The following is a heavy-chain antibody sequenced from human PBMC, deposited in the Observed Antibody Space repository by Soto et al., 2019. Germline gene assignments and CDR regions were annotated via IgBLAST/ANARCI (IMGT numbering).Heavy chain of an antibody. CDR2: INSDGSST. V-gene: IGHV3-74*01. J-gene: IGHJ6*02. CDR1: GFTFSSYW. Sequence: GGSLRLSCAASGFTFSSYWMHWVRQAPGKGLVWVSRINSDGSSTSYADSVKGRFTISRDNAKNTLYLQMNSLRAEDTAVYYCARVHSSSSGVFYYYYGMDAWGQGTTVTVSS. D-gene: IGHD6-6*01. CDR3: ARVHSSSSGVFYYYYGMDA.